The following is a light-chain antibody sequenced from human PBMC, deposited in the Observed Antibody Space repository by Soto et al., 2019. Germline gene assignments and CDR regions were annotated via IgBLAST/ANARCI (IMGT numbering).Light chain of an antibody. Sequence: QSALTQPASVSGSPGQSITISCTGTSSDVGSYNYVSWYQQHPGKAPRLMIYEVSNRPSGVSNRFSGSKSGNTASLTISGLQAEDEGDYYCASYTGSISSTLVVFGGGTKLTVL. J-gene: IGLJ3*02. CDR1: SSDVGSYNY. CDR3: ASYTGSISSTLVV. V-gene: IGLV2-14*01. CDR2: EVS.